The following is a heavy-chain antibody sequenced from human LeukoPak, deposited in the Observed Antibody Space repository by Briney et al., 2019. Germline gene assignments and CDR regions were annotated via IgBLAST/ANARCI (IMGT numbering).Heavy chain of an antibody. J-gene: IGHJ4*02. Sequence: GVSLRLSCAASGFTFSSYAMSCVRQAPGKALEGVSAISGSGGSTYYADSVKGRFTISRDHSKNTLYLQMNSLRAEDTAVYYCAKDREGYSTHFDYWGQGTLVTVSS. V-gene: IGHV3-23*01. CDR2: ISGSGGST. D-gene: IGHD4-11*01. CDR1: GFTFSSYA. CDR3: AKDREGYSTHFDY.